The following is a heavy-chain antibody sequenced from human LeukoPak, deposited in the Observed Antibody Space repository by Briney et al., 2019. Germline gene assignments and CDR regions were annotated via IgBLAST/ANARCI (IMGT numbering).Heavy chain of an antibody. D-gene: IGHD4-23*01. CDR1: GDSISRSTNY. Sequence: PSETLPLTCRVSGDSISRSTNYWGWIRQPPGKGLEWIGSIYYGGSTHYNPSLKSRVTISVDTSKNQFSLKLSSVTAADTAVYYCARHTNYGGYTFSEYFHYWGQGTLVTVSS. CDR2: IYYGGST. V-gene: IGHV4-39*01. J-gene: IGHJ1*01. CDR3: ARHTNYGGYTFSEYFHY.